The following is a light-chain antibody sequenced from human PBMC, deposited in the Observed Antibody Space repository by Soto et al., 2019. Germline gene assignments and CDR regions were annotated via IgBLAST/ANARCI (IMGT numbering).Light chain of an antibody. V-gene: IGLV2-14*01. CDR1: SSHVGGYNY. J-gene: IGLJ2*01. CDR2: EVS. CDR3: SSYTSSSALL. Sequence: QSVLTQPASVSGTPGQSITISCTGTSSHVGGYNYVSWYQQHPGKAPKLMIYEVSNRPSGVSNRFSGSKSGNTASLTISGLQAEDEADYYCSSYTSSSALLFGGGTKVTVL.